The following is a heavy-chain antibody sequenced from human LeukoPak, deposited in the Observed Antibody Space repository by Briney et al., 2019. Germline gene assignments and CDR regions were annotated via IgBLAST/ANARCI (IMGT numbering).Heavy chain of an antibody. CDR2: XDPEDGET. V-gene: IGHV1-69-2*01. D-gene: IGHD4-11*01. Sequence: GASVXVXXXASGYTFTDYYMHWGQQAXGKGLEXXXGXDPEDGETIYAKKFQGRVTITADTSTDTAYMELSSLRSEDTAVYYCATGWAYSNYGRGNWFDPWGQGTLVTVSS. J-gene: IGHJ5*02. CDR3: ATGWAYSNYGRGNWFDP. CDR1: GYTFTDYY.